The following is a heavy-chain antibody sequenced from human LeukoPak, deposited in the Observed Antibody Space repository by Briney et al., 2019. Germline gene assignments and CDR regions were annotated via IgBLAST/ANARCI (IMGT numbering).Heavy chain of an antibody. V-gene: IGHV4-59*01. J-gene: IGHJ6*02. CDR1: GGSISSYY. D-gene: IGHD3-10*01. Sequence: SETLSLTCTVSGGSISSYYWSWIRQPPGKGLEWIGYIYYSGSTNYNPSLKSRVTISVDTSKNQFSLKLSSVTAADTAVYYCASSVSSEWIWFGELGSYYYGMDVWGQGTTVTVSS. CDR2: IYYSGST. CDR3: ASSVSSEWIWFGELGSYYYGMDV.